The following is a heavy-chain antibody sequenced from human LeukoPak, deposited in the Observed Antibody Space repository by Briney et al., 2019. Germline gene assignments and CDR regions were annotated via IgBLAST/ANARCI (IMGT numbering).Heavy chain of an antibody. CDR2: ISSSGSTI. CDR1: GFTFSSYG. J-gene: IGHJ4*02. CDR3: ARDGVIFYFDY. V-gene: IGHV3-48*03. Sequence: PGGSLRLSCAASGFTFSSYGMNWVRQAPGKGLEWVSYISSSGSTIYYADSVKGRFTISRDNAKNSLYLQMNSLRAEDTAVYYCARDGVIFYFDYWGQGTLVTVSS.